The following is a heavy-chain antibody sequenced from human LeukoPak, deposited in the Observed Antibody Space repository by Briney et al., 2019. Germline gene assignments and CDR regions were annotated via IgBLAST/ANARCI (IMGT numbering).Heavy chain of an antibody. CDR2: IYYSGST. CDR1: GGSVSSYY. V-gene: IGHV4-59*02. CDR3: ARGHDILTGYYTEKYYFDY. J-gene: IGHJ4*02. D-gene: IGHD3-9*01. Sequence: SETLSLTCTFSGGSVSSYYWSWIRQPPGKGLEWIGYIYYSGSTNYNPSLKSRVTISVDTSKNQFSLKLSSVTAADTAVYYCARGHDILTGYYTEKYYFDYWGQGTLVTVSS.